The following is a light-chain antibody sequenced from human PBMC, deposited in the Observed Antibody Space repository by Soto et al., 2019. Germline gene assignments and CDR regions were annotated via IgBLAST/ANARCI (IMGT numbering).Light chain of an antibody. CDR2: DVS. V-gene: IGLV2-14*03. CDR3: SSYTGTTTLVI. Sequence: QSVLTQPASVSGSPGQSIAISCTGTSSDVGAHNYVSWYQQHPGKAPKLMIYDVSNRPSGVSTRFSGFKSGNTASLTISGLQAEDEADYYCSSYTGTTTLVIFGGGTKVTVL. CDR1: SSDVGAHNY. J-gene: IGLJ2*01.